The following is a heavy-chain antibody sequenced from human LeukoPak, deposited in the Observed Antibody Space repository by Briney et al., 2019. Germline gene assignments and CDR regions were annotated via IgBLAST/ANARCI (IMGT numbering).Heavy chain of an antibody. D-gene: IGHD3-22*01. J-gene: IGHJ5*02. CDR3: ARGSKYYYDSSGLPNWFDP. CDR1: GGSFSDYY. Sequence: SETLSLTCAVYGGSFSDYYWSWIRQPPGKGLEWIGEINHSGSTNYNPSLKSRVTISVDTSKNQFSLNLSSVTAADTAVYYCARGSKYYYDSSGLPNWFDPWGQGTLVTVSS. V-gene: IGHV4-34*01. CDR2: INHSGST.